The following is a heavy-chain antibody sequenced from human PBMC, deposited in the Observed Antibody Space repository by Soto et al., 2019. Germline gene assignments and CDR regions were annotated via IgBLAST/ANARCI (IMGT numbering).Heavy chain of an antibody. V-gene: IGHV3-30-3*01. J-gene: IGHJ3*02. CDR2: ISYDGSNK. Sequence: PGGSLRLSCAASGFTFSSYAMHWFRQAPGKGLEWVAVISYDGSNKYYADSVKGRFTISRDNSKNTLYLQMNSLRAEDTAVYYCARYPYPGLRGDAFESCGKGKMVTV. D-gene: IGHD1-1*01. CDR3: ARYPYPGLRGDAFES. CDR1: GFTFSSYA.